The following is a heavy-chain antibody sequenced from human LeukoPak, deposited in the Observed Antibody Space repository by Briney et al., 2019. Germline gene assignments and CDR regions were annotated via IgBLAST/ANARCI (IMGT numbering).Heavy chain of an antibody. Sequence: SETLSLTCTVSGYSISTGYYWDWIRQPPGKGLEWIGTFYHGGSTYYNPSLKSRVTISVDTSKNQFSLNLTSVTAADTAVYYCARDTRGYGAFDIWGQGTMVTVSS. V-gene: IGHV4-38-2*02. J-gene: IGHJ3*02. CDR3: ARDTRGYGAFDI. CDR1: GYSISTGYY. D-gene: IGHD5-12*01. CDR2: FYHGGST.